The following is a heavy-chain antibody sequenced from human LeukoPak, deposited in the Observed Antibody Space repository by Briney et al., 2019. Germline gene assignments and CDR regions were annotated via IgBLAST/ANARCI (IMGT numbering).Heavy chain of an antibody. CDR1: GFTVSSNY. D-gene: IGHD3-10*01. CDR2: IYSGGST. V-gene: IGHV3-53*01. Sequence: GGSLRLSCAASGFTVSSNYMSWVRQAPGKGLEWVSVIYSGGSTYYADSVKGRFTISRDNSKNTLYLQMNSLRAEDTAVYYCARRGTMVRGVITPTGYMDVWGKGTTVTISS. CDR3: ARRGTMVRGVITPTGYMDV. J-gene: IGHJ6*03.